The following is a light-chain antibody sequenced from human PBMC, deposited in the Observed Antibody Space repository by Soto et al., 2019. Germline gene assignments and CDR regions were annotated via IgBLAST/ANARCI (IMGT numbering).Light chain of an antibody. CDR2: GAS. Sequence: ESMLTQSPGTLSLSPGERATHTCRASQSVSTRDLAWYQQKPGQAPRLLIYGASIRAAGIPDRFSGSGSGTDFTLTISRLEPEDFAVYYCHQFGSSPLVFTFGQGTKLEI. V-gene: IGKV3-20*01. J-gene: IGKJ2*01. CDR1: QSVSTRD. CDR3: HQFGSSPLVFT.